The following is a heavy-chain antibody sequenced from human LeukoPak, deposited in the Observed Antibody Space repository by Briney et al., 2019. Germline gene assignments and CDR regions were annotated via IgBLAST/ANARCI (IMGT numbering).Heavy chain of an antibody. CDR2: IYHSGNT. D-gene: IGHD3-16*01. V-gene: IGHV4-4*02. Sequence: SETLSLTCAVSGGSISSNNWWSWVRQSPGKGLEWIGEIYHSGNTEYNPSHESRVTISLDKSKNQFSLKLTSVTAADTAVYYCARGGSNFDYWGQGTLVTVSS. CDR3: ARGGSNFDY. J-gene: IGHJ4*02. CDR1: GGSISSNNW.